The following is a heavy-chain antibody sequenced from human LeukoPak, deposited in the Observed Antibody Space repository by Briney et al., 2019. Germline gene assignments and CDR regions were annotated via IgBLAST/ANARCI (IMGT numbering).Heavy chain of an antibody. CDR3: ARVITGTTKENWFDP. CDR2: IYSGGST. D-gene: IGHD1-7*01. V-gene: IGHV3-53*01. CDR1: GFTVSSNY. Sequence: GGSLRLSCAASGFTVSSNYMSWVRQAPGKGLEWVSVIYSGGSTYYADSVKGRFTISRDNSKNTLYLQMNSLRAEDMAVYYCARVITGTTKENWFDPWGQGTLVTVSS. J-gene: IGHJ5*02.